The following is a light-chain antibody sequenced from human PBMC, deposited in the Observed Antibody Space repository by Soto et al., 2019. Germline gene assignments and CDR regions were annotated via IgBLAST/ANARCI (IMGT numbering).Light chain of an antibody. J-gene: IGKJ1*01. Sequence: ENVLTQSPGTLSLSPGERATLSCRASQSVSSSDLAWYQQKPGQAPRLLIYGASSRATGIPDRFSGSGSGTDFTLTISRLEPEDFAVYYCQQYGSSPWTFGQGTKVDIK. CDR1: QSVSSSD. CDR2: GAS. CDR3: QQYGSSPWT. V-gene: IGKV3-20*01.